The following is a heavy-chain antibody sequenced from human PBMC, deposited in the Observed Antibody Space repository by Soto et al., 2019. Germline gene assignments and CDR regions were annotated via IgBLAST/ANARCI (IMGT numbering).Heavy chain of an antibody. J-gene: IGHJ4*02. Sequence: QLQLQESGSGLVKPSQTLSLTCAVSGGSISSGGYSWSWIRQPPGKGLEWIGYIYHTGSTYYNPSLTSRVTKSVDGSKNQFSLKLGSVPAADTAVYYCASSHAGAHITAAVHWGQGTLVTVSS. CDR3: ASSHAGAHITAAVH. D-gene: IGHD6-13*01. CDR2: IYHTGST. CDR1: GGSISSGGYS. V-gene: IGHV4-30-2*01.